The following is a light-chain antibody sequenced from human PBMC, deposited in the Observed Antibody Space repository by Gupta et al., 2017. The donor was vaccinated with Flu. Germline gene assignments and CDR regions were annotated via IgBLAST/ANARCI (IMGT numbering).Light chain of an antibody. CDR1: KLGDKY. CDR3: QAWDSSTAGV. Sequence: SYELTQPPSVYVSPGQTASITCSGDKLGDKYACWYQQKPGQSPVLVIYQDSKRPSGIPELFSVSNSGNTAPLTISGTQAMDEADYYCQAWDSSTAGVFGGGTKLTVL. CDR2: QDS. V-gene: IGLV3-1*01. J-gene: IGLJ2*01.